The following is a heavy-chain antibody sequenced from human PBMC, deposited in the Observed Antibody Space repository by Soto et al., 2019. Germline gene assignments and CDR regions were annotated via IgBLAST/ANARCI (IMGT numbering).Heavy chain of an antibody. CDR3: AKDSYYYGSGSYPYS. J-gene: IGHJ4*02. CDR1: GVTFSSYA. Sequence: GGSLRLPCAASGVTFSSYAMSWVRQAPGKGLEWVSAISGSGGSTYYADSVKGRFTISRDNSKNTLYLQMNSLRAEDTAVYYCAKDSYYYGSGSYPYSWGQGTLVTVSS. V-gene: IGHV3-23*01. D-gene: IGHD3-10*01. CDR2: ISGSGGST.